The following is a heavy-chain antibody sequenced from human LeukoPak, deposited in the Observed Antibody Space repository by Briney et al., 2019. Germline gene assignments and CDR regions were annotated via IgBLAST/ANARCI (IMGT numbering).Heavy chain of an antibody. J-gene: IGHJ5*02. Sequence: SETLSLISTVSGGSINSDSYQWSWIRQPAGKGMEWIGRSYTSGSTNYNPSLKNRATIAVDTSKNQFSLKLTSVTAADTAVYYCARGRVGTYYWYDPWGQGTLVTVSS. D-gene: IGHD1-26*01. CDR3: ARGRVGTYYWYDP. V-gene: IGHV4-61*02. CDR1: GGSINSDSYQ. CDR2: SYTSGST.